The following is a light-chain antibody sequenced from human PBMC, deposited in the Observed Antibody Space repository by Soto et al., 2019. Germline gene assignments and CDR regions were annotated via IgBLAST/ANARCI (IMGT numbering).Light chain of an antibody. CDR2: EDD. CDR3: QSYGSSNQGV. Sequence: NFMLTQPHSVSESPGKTVTISCTRSSGSIANNYVQWYQQLPGSAPTAVIHEDDQRPSGVPDRFSGSIDRSSNSASLTISGLKAEDEADYYCQSYGSSNQGVFGGGTKLTVL. V-gene: IGLV6-57*03. CDR1: SGSIANNY. J-gene: IGLJ2*01.